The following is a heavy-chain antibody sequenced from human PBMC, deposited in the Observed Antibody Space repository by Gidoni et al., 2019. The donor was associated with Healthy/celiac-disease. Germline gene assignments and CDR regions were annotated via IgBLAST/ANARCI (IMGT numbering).Heavy chain of an antibody. Sequence: QVQLVQSGAEVKKTGSSVKVSCKASGGTFRSYAISWVRQAPGQGLEWMGGIIPIFGTANYAQKFQGRVTITADKSTSTAYMELSSLRSEDTAVYYCARGELRYVYYYYMDVWGKGTTVTVSS. V-gene: IGHV1-69*06. J-gene: IGHJ6*03. CDR3: ARGELRYVYYYYMDV. CDR1: GGTFRSYA. CDR2: IIPIFGTA. D-gene: IGHD1-7*01.